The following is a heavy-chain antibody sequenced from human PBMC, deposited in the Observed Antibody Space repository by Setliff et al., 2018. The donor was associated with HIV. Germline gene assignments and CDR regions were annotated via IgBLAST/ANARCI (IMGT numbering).Heavy chain of an antibody. J-gene: IGHJ4*02. D-gene: IGHD3-10*01. V-gene: IGHV1-69*13. CDR1: GGTFNNYA. CDR3: ATVFYYDSESFSLDY. CDR2: IIPLFGTS. Sequence: ASVKVSCKASGGTFNNYAISWGRQAPGQGLEWVGGIIPLFGTSNYALKFQGRVTITANESTNTAHMELSSLRSVDTAMYYCATVFYYDSESFSLDYWGQGMLVTVSS.